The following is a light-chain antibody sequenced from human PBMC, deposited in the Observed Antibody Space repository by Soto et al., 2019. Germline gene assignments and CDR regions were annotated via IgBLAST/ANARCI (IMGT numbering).Light chain of an antibody. CDR2: GAS. Sequence: EIVMTQSPATLSASPGQRASLSCRASQSVSSNLAWYQQKPGQAPRLLIYGASTRATGIPARFSGSGSGTEFTLTISSLQSEDFAVYYCQQYNKWPSFGQGTKVDI. J-gene: IGKJ1*01. CDR3: QQYNKWPS. CDR1: QSVSSN. V-gene: IGKV3-15*01.